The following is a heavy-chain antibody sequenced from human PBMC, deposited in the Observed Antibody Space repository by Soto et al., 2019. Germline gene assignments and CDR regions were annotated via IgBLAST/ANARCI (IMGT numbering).Heavy chain of an antibody. CDR1: GASITSGGYY. J-gene: IGHJ4*02. CDR2: IYYSVTT. D-gene: IGHD3-10*01. V-gene: IGHV4-31*03. CDR3: ARAENERSGIYRPPDY. Sequence: QVQLQESGPGLVKPSQTLSLTCTVSGASITSGGYYWSWIRQHPGKGLEWIGYIYYSVTTYYNPSLKTRVIISVDTPKNQFALNLSSVTAADTAGYYCARAENERSGIYRPPDYWGQGTLVTVSS.